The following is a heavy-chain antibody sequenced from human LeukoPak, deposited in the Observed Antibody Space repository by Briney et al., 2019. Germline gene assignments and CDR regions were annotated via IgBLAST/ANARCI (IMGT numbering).Heavy chain of an antibody. Sequence: SQTLSLTCAISGDSLFSNGVAWNWIRQSPLRGLEWLGRTFCTSKCYNEYAVYVRSRVTINPYTSKNQFPLQLGSLTPEDSAIYYCARGHNSAFDIWGQGTMVTVSS. CDR3: ARGHNSAFDI. CDR2: TFCTSKCYN. D-gene: IGHD1-1*01. J-gene: IGHJ3*02. CDR1: GDSLFSNGVA. V-gene: IGHV6-1*01.